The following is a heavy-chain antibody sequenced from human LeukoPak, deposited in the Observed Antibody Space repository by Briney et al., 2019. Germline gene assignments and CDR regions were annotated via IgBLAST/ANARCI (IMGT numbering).Heavy chain of an antibody. D-gene: IGHD1-26*01. CDR3: ASTTSTRDAFDI. CDR2: IKQDGSEK. J-gene: IGHJ3*02. V-gene: IGHV3-7*01. CDR1: GITVSNYG. Sequence: AGSLRLSCVVSGITVSNYGMSWVRQAPGKGLEWVANIKQDGSEKYYVDSVKGRFTISRDNAKNSLYLQMNSLRAEDTAVYYCASTTSTRDAFDIWGQGTMVTVSS.